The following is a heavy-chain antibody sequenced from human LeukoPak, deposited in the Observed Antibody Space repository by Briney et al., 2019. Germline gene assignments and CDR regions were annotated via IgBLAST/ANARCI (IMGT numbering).Heavy chain of an antibody. Sequence: TASETLSLTCTVSGYFITTGYHWGWIRQPPGKGLEWIGYIFHNGNNYYNPSLKSRVTISVDTSRNQFSLKLRSVTAADTAVYYCARVEGYCSSTSCQRGDYWGQGTLVTVSS. V-gene: IGHV4-38-2*02. D-gene: IGHD2-2*01. CDR3: ARVEGYCSSTSCQRGDY. CDR2: IFHNGNN. J-gene: IGHJ4*02. CDR1: GYFITTGYH.